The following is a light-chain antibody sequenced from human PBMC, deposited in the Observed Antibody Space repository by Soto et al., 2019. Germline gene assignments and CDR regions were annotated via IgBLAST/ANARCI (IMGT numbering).Light chain of an antibody. CDR3: QQRNNWPPVT. CDR1: QSVSRH. CDR2: DAS. V-gene: IGKV3-11*01. J-gene: IGKJ4*01. Sequence: EIVLTQSPATLSLSPGERATLSCRASQSVSRHLAWYQQKPGQAPRLLIYDASNRATGIPARFSGSGFGTDFTLTISSLEPEDFAVYYCQQRNNWPPVTFGGGTKVEIK.